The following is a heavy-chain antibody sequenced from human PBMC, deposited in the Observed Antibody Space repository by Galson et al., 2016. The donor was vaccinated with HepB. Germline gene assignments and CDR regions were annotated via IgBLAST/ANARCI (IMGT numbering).Heavy chain of an antibody. CDR2: IYPSDSDA. Sequence: QSGAEVKKPGESLKISCKGSGYSFTTYWIGWVRQMPGKGLKWMGIIYPSDSDARYSPSFQGQVTISVDKSISTAYLQWSSLKASDTAMYYCSRHWGPYSSGAIGLWGQGTMVTVSS. CDR1: GYSFTTYW. J-gene: IGHJ3*01. CDR3: SRHWGPYSSGAIGL. D-gene: IGHD6-25*01. V-gene: IGHV5-51*01.